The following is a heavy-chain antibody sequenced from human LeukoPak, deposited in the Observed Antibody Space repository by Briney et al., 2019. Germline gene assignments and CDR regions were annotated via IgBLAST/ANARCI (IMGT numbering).Heavy chain of an antibody. Sequence: PGGSLRLSCVGSGFTFSSYYMNWVRQAPGKGLEWVANIKPDGSEKYYVDPVKGRFTVSRDNAKNSLYLQMNSLRVEDTVVYYCARRLVATGTKVFDYWGQGTLVTVSS. J-gene: IGHJ4*02. CDR3: ARRLVATGTKVFDY. CDR1: GFTFSSYY. D-gene: IGHD1-1*01. V-gene: IGHV3-7*03. CDR2: IKPDGSEK.